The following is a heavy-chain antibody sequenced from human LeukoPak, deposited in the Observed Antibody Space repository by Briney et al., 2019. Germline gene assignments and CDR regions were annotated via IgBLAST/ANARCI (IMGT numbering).Heavy chain of an antibody. CDR1: GFTFSSYW. D-gene: IGHD4-17*01. Sequence: GGSLRLSCAASGFTFSSYWMNWVRQAPGKGLVWVSRIASDGSSTTYADSVKGRFTISRDTSKNTLYLQINSLSVEDTAVYYCIVFGDSNHWGRGTLVTVSS. J-gene: IGHJ5*02. V-gene: IGHV3-74*01. CDR3: IVFGDSNH. CDR2: IASDGSST.